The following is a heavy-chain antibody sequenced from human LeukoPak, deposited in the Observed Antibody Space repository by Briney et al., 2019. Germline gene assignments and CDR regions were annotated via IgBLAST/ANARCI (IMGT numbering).Heavy chain of an antibody. V-gene: IGHV4-34*01. J-gene: IGHJ4*02. CDR1: GGSFSGYY. Sequence: SETLSLTCAVYGGSFSGYYWSWIRRPPGKGLEWIGEINHSGSTNYNPSLKSRVTISVDTSKNQFSLKLSSVTAADTAVYYCARGRRKQLAYFDYWGQGTLVTVSS. CDR3: ARGRRKQLAYFDY. D-gene: IGHD6-6*01. CDR2: INHSGST.